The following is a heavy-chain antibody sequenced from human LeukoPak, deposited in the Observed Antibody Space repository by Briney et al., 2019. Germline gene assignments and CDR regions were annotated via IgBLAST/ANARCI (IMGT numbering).Heavy chain of an antibody. D-gene: IGHD2-15*01. CDR2: IKQDGSVK. CDR3: ATGSGRHDH. Sequence: PGGSLRLSCAASGFTFTTYWMTWVRQTPGRGLEWLANIKQDGSVKYYVDSVKGRFTISRDNAKNSLYLQMISLRAEDTGVYYCATGSGRHDHWGQGTLVTVSS. V-gene: IGHV3-7*01. J-gene: IGHJ5*02. CDR1: GFTFTTYW.